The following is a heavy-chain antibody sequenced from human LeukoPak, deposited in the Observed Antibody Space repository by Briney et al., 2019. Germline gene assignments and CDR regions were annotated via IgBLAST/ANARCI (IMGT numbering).Heavy chain of an antibody. CDR3: ARDPSNTSGNNPYFDY. D-gene: IGHD6-19*01. Sequence: ASVKVSCKASGYTFTSYGISWVRQAPGQGLEWMGLISGYNGDTKYAQNFQGRVTITTDTSTTTVYMELRSQRSDDTAVYYCARDPSNTSGNNPYFDYWGQGTLVTVSS. V-gene: IGHV1-18*01. CDR1: GYTFTSYG. J-gene: IGHJ4*02. CDR2: ISGYNGDT.